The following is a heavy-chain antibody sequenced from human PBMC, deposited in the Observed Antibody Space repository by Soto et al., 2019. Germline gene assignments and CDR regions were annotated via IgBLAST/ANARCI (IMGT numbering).Heavy chain of an antibody. CDR1: GDTFTSNA. Sequence: GASVKLTCTASGDTFTSNAMHWVRQAPGQRLEWMGWINAGNGNTKYSQKFQGRVTITRDTSASTAYMELSSLRSEDTAVYYCARQPRAKNFDWLLPYDYWGQGTLVTVSS. J-gene: IGHJ4*02. CDR3: ARQPRAKNFDWLLPYDY. CDR2: INAGNGNT. D-gene: IGHD3-9*01. V-gene: IGHV1-3*01.